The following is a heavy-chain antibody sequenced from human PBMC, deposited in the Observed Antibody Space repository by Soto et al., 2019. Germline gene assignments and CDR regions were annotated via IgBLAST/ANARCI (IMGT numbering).Heavy chain of an antibody. D-gene: IGHD5-12*01. CDR1: GYRLSNYY. Sequence: QVDLVQSGAEVKKPGAAVKMSCKSSGYRLSNYYMHWVRQAPGQGLEWLGIVNPSDGRANYARKFQGRANMTWDTSTTTLYMEVNSLRSDDTAIYYCARAELIVAGQAFDSWGQGTLVTVSS. CDR3: ARAELIVAGQAFDS. V-gene: IGHV1-46*01. J-gene: IGHJ4*02. CDR2: VNPSDGRA.